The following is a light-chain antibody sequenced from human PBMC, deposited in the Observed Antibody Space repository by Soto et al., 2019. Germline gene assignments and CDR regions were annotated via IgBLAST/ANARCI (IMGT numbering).Light chain of an antibody. CDR3: QQFNSYWT. J-gene: IGKJ2*01. V-gene: IGKV1-13*02. CDR2: DAS. Sequence: AIQLTQSPSSLSASVGDRVTITCRASQGISSALAWYQQKPGKAPKLLIYDASSLESGVPSRFSGSGSGTDFNLTISSLQPEDFATYYCQQFNSYWTFGQGTKLEIK. CDR1: QGISSA.